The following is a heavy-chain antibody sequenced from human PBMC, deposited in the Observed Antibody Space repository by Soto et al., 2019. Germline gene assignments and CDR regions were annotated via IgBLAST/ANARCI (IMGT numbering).Heavy chain of an antibody. V-gene: IGHV1-3*01. Sequence: ASVKVSCMASGYTFTSYAMHWVRQAPGQRLEWMGWINAGNGNTKYSQKFQGRVTITRDTSASTAYMELSSLRSEDTAVYYCAGTQRVYYYYGMDVWGQGTTVTVSS. J-gene: IGHJ6*02. D-gene: IGHD1-1*01. CDR2: INAGNGNT. CDR1: GYTFTSYA. CDR3: AGTQRVYYYYGMDV.